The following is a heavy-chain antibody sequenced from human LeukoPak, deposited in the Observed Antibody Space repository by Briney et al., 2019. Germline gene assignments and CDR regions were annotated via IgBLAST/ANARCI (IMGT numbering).Heavy chain of an antibody. D-gene: IGHD4-23*01. J-gene: IGHJ5*02. V-gene: IGHV3-23*01. CDR2: INDSGDIT. CDR1: GFTFNIYA. CDR3: AREGLDYGGTLNWFDP. Sequence: GGSLRLSCAASGFTFNIYAMSWVRQAPGKGLEWVSSINDSGDITYYADSVKGRFTIARDDSKNTVYLEMNSLRAEDTAVYYCAREGLDYGGTLNWFDPWGQGTLVTVSS.